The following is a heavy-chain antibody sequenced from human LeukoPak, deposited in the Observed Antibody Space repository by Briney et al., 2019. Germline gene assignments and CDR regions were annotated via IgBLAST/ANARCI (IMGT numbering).Heavy chain of an antibody. CDR3: ARGLLWFGELLSNWFDP. CDR1: GGSISSYY. CDR2: IYTSGST. J-gene: IGHJ5*02. D-gene: IGHD3-10*01. Sequence: SETLSLTCPVSGGSISSYYWSWIRQPAGKGLEWIGRIYTSGSTNYNPSLKSRVTMSVDTSKNQFSLKLSSVTAADTAVYYCARGLLWFGELLSNWFDPWGQGTLVTVSS. V-gene: IGHV4-4*07.